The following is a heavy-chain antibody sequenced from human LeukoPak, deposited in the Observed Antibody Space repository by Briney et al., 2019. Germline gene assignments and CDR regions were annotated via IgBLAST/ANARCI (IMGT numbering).Heavy chain of an antibody. CDR1: GFAFSSYW. J-gene: IGHJ4*02. V-gene: IGHV3-7*01. Sequence: GGSLRLSCAVSGFAFSSYWMGWVRQAPGKGLAWVANIKQDGSDKIYVDSVKGRFTISRDNAKNSLFLQMNSLRADDTAVYYCVRDLSGNGDYWGQGTLVTVSS. CDR3: VRDLSGNGDY. CDR2: IKQDGSDK. D-gene: IGHD1-20*01.